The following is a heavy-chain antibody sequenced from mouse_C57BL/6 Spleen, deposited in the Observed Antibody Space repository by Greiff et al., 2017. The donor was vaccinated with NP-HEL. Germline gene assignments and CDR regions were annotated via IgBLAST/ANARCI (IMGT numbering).Heavy chain of an antibody. V-gene: IGHV1-53*01. J-gene: IGHJ3*01. CDR1: GYTFTSYW. CDR2: INPSNGGN. D-gene: IGHD2-5*01. CDR3: AREGAYYSNFFAY. Sequence: QVQLQQPGTELVKPGASVKLSCKASGYTFTSYWMHWVKQRPGQGLEWIGNINPSNGGNNYNEKFKSKAKLNVDKSSSTAYMQLSILTSEDSAVYYCAREGAYYSNFFAYWGQGTLVTVSA.